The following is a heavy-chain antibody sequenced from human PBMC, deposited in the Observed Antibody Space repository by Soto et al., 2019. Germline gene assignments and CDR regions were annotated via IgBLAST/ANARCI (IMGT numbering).Heavy chain of an antibody. CDR3: ARDRYSSSWYLTSFDY. V-gene: IGHV1-18*01. CDR1: GYTFTSYG. J-gene: IGHJ4*02. CDR2: ISAYHGDT. Sequence: QVQLVQSGAEVKKPGASVKVSCKASGYTFTSYGISWVRQAPGQGLEWMGWISAYHGDTNYAQNLQGRVTMTTETYTSTAYMELRSLRSDDTAVYYCARDRYSSSWYLTSFDYWGQGTLVTVSS. D-gene: IGHD6-13*01.